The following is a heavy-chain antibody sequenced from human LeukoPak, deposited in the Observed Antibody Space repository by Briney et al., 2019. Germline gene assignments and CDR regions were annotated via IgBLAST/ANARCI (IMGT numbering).Heavy chain of an antibody. D-gene: IGHD6-13*01. CDR3: ARVQFTSSWDGGAFDI. CDR1: GFTFSSYS. V-gene: IGHV3-74*01. CDR2: ISWNSGSI. J-gene: IGHJ3*02. Sequence: PGGSPRLSCAASGFTFSSYSMTWVRQAAGKGLEWVSGISWNSGSIGYADSVKGRFTISRDNAKNTLYLQMNSLRAEDTAVYYCARVQFTSSWDGGAFDIWGQGTMVTVSS.